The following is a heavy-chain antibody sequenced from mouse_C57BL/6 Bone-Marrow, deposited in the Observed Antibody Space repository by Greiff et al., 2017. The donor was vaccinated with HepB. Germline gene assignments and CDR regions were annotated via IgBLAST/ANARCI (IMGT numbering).Heavy chain of an antibody. CDR2: IYPGSGST. CDR3: ARPHVYYYGSSYPFAY. D-gene: IGHD1-1*01. V-gene: IGHV1-55*01. J-gene: IGHJ3*01. CDR1: GYTFTSYW. Sequence: VKLQQPGAELVKPGASVKMSCKASGYTFTSYWITWVKQRPGQGLEWIGDIYPGSGSTNYNEKFKSKATLTVDTSSSTAYMQLSSLTSEDSAVYYCARPHVYYYGSSYPFAYWGQGTLVTVSA.